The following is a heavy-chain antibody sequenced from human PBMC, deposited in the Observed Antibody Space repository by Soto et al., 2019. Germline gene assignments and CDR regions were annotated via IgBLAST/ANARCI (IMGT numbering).Heavy chain of an antibody. CDR3: ARDTTDWYFDF. CDR1: GDSVSSNNAG. D-gene: IGHD3-9*01. Sequence: SQTLSLTCAISGDSVSSNNAGWNWIRQSPSRGLEWLGRTYYRSKWYNDHALSVKSRITINPDTSKNQFSLQLNSVTPEDTAVYYCARDTTDWYFDFWGQGSLVTVSS. V-gene: IGHV6-1*01. CDR2: TYYRSKWYN. J-gene: IGHJ4*02.